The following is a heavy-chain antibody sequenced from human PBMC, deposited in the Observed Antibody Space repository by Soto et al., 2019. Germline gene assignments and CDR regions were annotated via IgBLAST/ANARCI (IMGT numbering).Heavy chain of an antibody. J-gene: IGHJ4*02. D-gene: IGHD3-3*01. V-gene: IGHV2-5*02. CDR1: GFSLTTSGMG. CDR2: IYWDDNN. CDR3: AHSILLTDFGLVTTTAIYFVF. Sequence: QITLNESGPTVVKPAETLTLTCTFSGFSLTTSGMGVGCIRQSPGKAPEWLALIYWDDNNLYSASLKCRITSTKETPNNQVVQTFASVDPADTATYYCAHSILLTDFGLVTTTAIYFVFWGQGTPVVVSS.